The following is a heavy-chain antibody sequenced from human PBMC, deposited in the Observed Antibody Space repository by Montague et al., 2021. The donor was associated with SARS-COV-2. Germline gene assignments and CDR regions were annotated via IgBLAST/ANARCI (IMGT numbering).Heavy chain of an antibody. CDR2: LYYGGSI. CDR1: GGSVNSGSLY. Sequence: SETLSLTCTVSGGSVNSGSLYWSWVRQPPGKGLEWIGYLYYGGSINYNPSLKSRVTLSVDTSKNQFSLKLSSVTAADTAVYYCARDFDYWGQGTLVTVSS. CDR3: ARDFDY. J-gene: IGHJ4*02. V-gene: IGHV4-61*01.